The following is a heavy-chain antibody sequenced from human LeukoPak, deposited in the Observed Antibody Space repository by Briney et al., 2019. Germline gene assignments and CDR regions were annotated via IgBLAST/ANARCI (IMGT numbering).Heavy chain of an antibody. CDR1: GYTFTSYD. Sequence: GASVKVSCEASGYTFTSYDINWVPQATGQGLEWMGWMNPNRGNTGYAQKFQGRDTMTRNTSLSTHYMEMSSLRSEDTAVYDCARVRIAARRGWFDPWGQGTLVTVSS. V-gene: IGHV1-8*01. CDR2: MNPNRGNT. CDR3: ARVRIAARRGWFDP. D-gene: IGHD6-6*01. J-gene: IGHJ5*02.